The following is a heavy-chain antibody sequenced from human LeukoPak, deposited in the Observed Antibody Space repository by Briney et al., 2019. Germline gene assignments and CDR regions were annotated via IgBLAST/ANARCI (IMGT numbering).Heavy chain of an antibody. V-gene: IGHV3-7*01. CDR2: IKQDGSEK. J-gene: IGHJ3*02. CDR3: VRHQDSYGYALDI. Sequence: GGSLRLSCAASGFSFSSYWMAWVRQAPGKGLEWVANIKQDGSEKYYVDSVEGRLTISRDNAKNSLYLQMNSLRADDTAVFYCVRHQDSYGYALDIWGQGTVVTVSS. CDR1: GFSFSSYW. D-gene: IGHD5-18*01.